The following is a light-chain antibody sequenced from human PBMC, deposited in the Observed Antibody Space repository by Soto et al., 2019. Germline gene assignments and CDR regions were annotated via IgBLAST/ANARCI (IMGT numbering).Light chain of an antibody. J-gene: IGLJ1*01. CDR1: KLEDKY. CDR3: QAWDSSTVV. Sequence: SYELTQPPSVSVSPGQTASITCSGDKLEDKYACWYQQKPGQSPVLVIYQDSKRPSGIPERFSGSNSGNTATLTISGTQAMDEADYYCQAWDSSTVVFGTGTKLTVL. CDR2: QDS. V-gene: IGLV3-1*01.